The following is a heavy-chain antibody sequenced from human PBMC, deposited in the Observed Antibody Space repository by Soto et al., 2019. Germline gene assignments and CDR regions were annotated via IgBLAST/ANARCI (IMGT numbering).Heavy chain of an antibody. CDR2: IIPIFGSA. D-gene: IGHD6-13*01. CDR1: GGTFSRYA. Sequence: QVQLVQSGAEVKKPGSSVKVSCKASGGTFSRYAISWVRQAPGQGLEWMGGIIPIFGSANYAQKFQGRVTITADESTNTAYMELSSLRSEDTAIYYCARGAAPYSSLHNIDFWGQGTLVTVSS. V-gene: IGHV1-69*12. CDR3: ARGAAPYSSLHNIDF. J-gene: IGHJ4*02.